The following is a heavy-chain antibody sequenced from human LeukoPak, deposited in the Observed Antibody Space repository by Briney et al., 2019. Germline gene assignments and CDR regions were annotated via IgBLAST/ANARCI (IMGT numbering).Heavy chain of an antibody. CDR1: TGSVSSNSFY. D-gene: IGHD3-3*01. CDR2: IYYSGNT. Sequence: SETLSLTCTVSTGSVSSNSFYWTWIRQPPGRGLEWSGYIYYSGNTNYNPSLKSRVTISVDTSKNQFSLKLSSVTAADTAVYYCAREERYYDFWSGYYQRGLGFDYWGQGTLVTVSS. J-gene: IGHJ4*02. CDR3: AREERYYDFWSGYYQRGLGFDY. V-gene: IGHV4-61*01.